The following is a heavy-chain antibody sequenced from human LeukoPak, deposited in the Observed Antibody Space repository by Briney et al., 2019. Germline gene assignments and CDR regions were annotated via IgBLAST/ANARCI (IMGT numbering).Heavy chain of an antibody. V-gene: IGHV3-23*01. CDR1: GFTFSSYA. CDR3: ARDGAVGATSYYYYYGMDV. J-gene: IGHJ6*02. Sequence: GGSLRLSCAASGFTFSSYAMSWVRQAPGKGLEWVSAISGSGGSTYYADSVKGRFTISRDNSKNTLYLQMNSLRAEDTAVYYCARDGAVGATSYYYYYGMDVWGQGTTVTVSS. CDR2: ISGSGGST. D-gene: IGHD1-26*01.